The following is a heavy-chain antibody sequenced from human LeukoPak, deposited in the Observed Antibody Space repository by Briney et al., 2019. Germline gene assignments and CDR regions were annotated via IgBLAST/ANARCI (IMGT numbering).Heavy chain of an antibody. D-gene: IGHD3-10*01. V-gene: IGHV3-9*01. Sequence: GGSLRLSCAASGFTFSSYSMNWVRQAPGKGLEWVSTINWNSGNIGYADSVKGRFTISRDNAKNSLYLQMNSLRAEDTALYYCAKGQYYYGSGSPLDYWGHGTLVTVSS. CDR1: GFTFSSYS. J-gene: IGHJ4*01. CDR3: AKGQYYYGSGSPLDY. CDR2: INWNSGNI.